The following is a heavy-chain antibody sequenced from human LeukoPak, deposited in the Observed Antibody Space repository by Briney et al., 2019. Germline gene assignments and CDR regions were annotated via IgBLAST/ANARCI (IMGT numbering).Heavy chain of an antibody. CDR2: ISWNSGSI. CDR3: AKGGVGSGWYGGIDY. V-gene: IGHV3-9*03. D-gene: IGHD6-19*01. Sequence: GGSLRLSCAASGFTFSRYGMSWVRQTPGKGLEWVSGISWNSGSIGYADSVKGRFTISRDNAKNSLYLQMNSLRAEDMALYYCAKGGVGSGWYGGIDYWGQGTLVTVSS. CDR1: GFTFSRYG. J-gene: IGHJ4*02.